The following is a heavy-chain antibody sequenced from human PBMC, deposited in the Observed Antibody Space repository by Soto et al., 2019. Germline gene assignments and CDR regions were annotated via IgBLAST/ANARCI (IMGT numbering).Heavy chain of an antibody. CDR1: GGSISSGCYS. D-gene: IGHD3-3*01. Sequence: QLQLQESGSGLVKPSQTLSLTCAVSGGSISSGCYSWSWLRQPPGKGLVWIGYSYHSGSTFYNRSLKSRVTISVDRSNNQFSLRLSCVAAAETAVYYCARGFVSVFYGMDVWGQGTTVTVSS. J-gene: IGHJ6*02. CDR2: SYHSGST. V-gene: IGHV4-30-2*01. CDR3: ARGFVSVFYGMDV.